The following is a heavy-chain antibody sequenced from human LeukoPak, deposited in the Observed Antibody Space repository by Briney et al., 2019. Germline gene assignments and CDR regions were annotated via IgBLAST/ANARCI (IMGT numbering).Heavy chain of an antibody. CDR1: GFTFSYYW. CDR2: IKQDGSEI. Sequence: PGGSLRLSCAASGFTFSYYWMSWVRQAPGEGLEWVANIKQDGSEIYYVDALKGRFTISRDNARNSLYLQMNSLRAEDTAVYYCATLGAYDRFDSWGQGTLVTVSS. D-gene: IGHD5-12*01. CDR3: ATLGAYDRFDS. V-gene: IGHV3-7*05. J-gene: IGHJ4*02.